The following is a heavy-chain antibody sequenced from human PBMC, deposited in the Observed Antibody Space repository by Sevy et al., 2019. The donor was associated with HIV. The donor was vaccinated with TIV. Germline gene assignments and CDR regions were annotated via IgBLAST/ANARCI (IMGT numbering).Heavy chain of an antibody. J-gene: IGHJ4*02. CDR1: GFTFTLYA. Sequence: GGSLRLSCAASGFTFTLYAIHWVRQAPGKGLEWVALISYSGTNKYYADSVKGRFTIPRADSKNTAYLQMNNLRTDDTAVYYCARVAVEYCTDDCYHRFDYWGQGTQVTVSS. CDR2: ISYSGTNK. V-gene: IGHV3-30-3*01. D-gene: IGHD2-21*02. CDR3: ARVAVEYCTDDCYHRFDY.